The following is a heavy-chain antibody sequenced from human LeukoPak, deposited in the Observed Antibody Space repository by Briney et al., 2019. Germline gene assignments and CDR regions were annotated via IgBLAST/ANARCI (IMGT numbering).Heavy chain of an antibody. CDR1: GGTFSSYA. D-gene: IGHD6-13*01. CDR3: ARWDLNSSRWHNWFDP. CDR2: IIPIFGTA. V-gene: IGHV1-69*05. Sequence: SVKVSCKASGGTFSSYAISWVRQAPGQGLEWMGGIIPIFGTANYAQKFQGRVTITTDESTSTAYMELSSLRSEDTAVYYCARWDLNSSRWHNWFDPWGQGTLVTVSS. J-gene: IGHJ5*02.